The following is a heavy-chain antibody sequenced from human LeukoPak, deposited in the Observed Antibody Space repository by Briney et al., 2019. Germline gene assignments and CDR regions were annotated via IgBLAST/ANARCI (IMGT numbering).Heavy chain of an antibody. D-gene: IGHD2-15*01. V-gene: IGHV1-8*01. CDR1: GYTFTSYD. CDR3: ARTPSETCSGGSCYSRWVEDAFDI. Sequence: ASVKDSCKASGYTFTSYDINWVRQATGQGLEWMGGMNPNSGNTGYEHKFQGRVTTTRNTSIITAYIELSSLRSEDTAMYYWARTPSETCSGGSCYSRWVEDAFDIWGQGTMVTVSS. J-gene: IGHJ3*02. CDR2: MNPNSGNT.